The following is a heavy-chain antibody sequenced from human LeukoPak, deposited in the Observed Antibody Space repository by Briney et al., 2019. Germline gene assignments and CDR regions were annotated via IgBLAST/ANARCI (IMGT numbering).Heavy chain of an antibody. CDR2: ISSNGGST. Sequence: GGSLRLSCAASGFTFSSYAMHWVRQAPGKGLEYVSAISSNGGSTYYANSVKGRFTISRDNSKNTLYLQMGSLRAEDMAVYYCARAGRDIVVVPAAPGDYWGQGTLVTVSS. V-gene: IGHV3-64*01. D-gene: IGHD2-2*01. CDR1: GFTFSSYA. CDR3: ARAGRDIVVVPAAPGDY. J-gene: IGHJ4*02.